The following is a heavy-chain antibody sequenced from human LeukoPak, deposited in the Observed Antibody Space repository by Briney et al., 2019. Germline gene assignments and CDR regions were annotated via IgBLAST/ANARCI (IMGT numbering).Heavy chain of an antibody. CDR3: ARVDSGYDSYYYYYYMDV. CDR2: ISAYNGNT. Sequence: ASVKVSCKASGYTFTSYGISWVRQAPGQGLEWMGWISAYNGNTNYAQKLQGRVTMTTDTSTSTAYMELRSLRSDDTAVYYCARVDSGYDSYYYYYYMDVWGKGTTVTISS. D-gene: IGHD5-12*01. CDR1: GYTFTSYG. J-gene: IGHJ6*03. V-gene: IGHV1-18*01.